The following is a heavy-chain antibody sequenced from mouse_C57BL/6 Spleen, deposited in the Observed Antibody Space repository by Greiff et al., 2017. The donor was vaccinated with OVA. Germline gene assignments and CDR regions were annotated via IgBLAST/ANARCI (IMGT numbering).Heavy chain of an antibody. CDR1: GYTFTDYN. J-gene: IGHJ4*01. V-gene: IGHV1-18*01. CDR2: INPNNGGT. Sequence: EVQLQQSGPELVKPGASVKIPCKASGYTFTDYNMDWVKQSHGKSLEWIGDINPNNGGTIYNQKFKGKGTLTVDKSTSTAYMELRSLTSEDTAVYYWARKGLRSLYAMDYWGQVTSVTVSS. CDR3: ARKGLRSLYAMDY. D-gene: IGHD1-1*01.